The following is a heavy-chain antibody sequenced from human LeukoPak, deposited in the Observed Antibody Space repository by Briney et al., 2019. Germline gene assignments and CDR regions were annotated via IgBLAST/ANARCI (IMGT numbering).Heavy chain of an antibody. J-gene: IGHJ5*02. CDR1: GGSINSYY. Sequence: PSETLSLTCTVSGGSINSYYWSWIRQPPGKGLECIGYIHYTGSTNYNPSLKSRVTISVDTSKSQFSLKLSSVTAADTAIYYCARGGYYGSENDFRFDPWGQGTLVTVSS. CDR3: ARGGYYGSENDFRFDP. D-gene: IGHD3-10*01. V-gene: IGHV4-59*01. CDR2: IHYTGST.